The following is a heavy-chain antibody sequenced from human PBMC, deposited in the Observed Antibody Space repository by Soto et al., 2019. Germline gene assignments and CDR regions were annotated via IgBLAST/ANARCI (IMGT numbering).Heavy chain of an antibody. D-gene: IGHD1-1*01. Sequence: SETLSLTCAVYGGSFSGYYWSWIRQPPGKGLEWIGEINHSGSTNYNPSLKSRVTISVDTSKNQFSLKLSSVTAADTAVYYCARRRPYYYYYYMDVWGKGTTVTVSS. CDR1: GGSFSGYY. V-gene: IGHV4-34*01. J-gene: IGHJ6*03. CDR3: ARRRPYYYYYYMDV. CDR2: INHSGST.